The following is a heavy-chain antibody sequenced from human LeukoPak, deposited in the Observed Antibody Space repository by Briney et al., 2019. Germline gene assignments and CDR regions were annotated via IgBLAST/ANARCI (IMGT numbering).Heavy chain of an antibody. Sequence: GGSLRLSCAASGFTFSNYDMHWVRQATGKGLEWVSAIGTAGDTYYPGSVRGRFTMSRENAKNSLYLQMNGLRAGDTAVYYCARATEGFDYWGQGTLVTVSS. CDR2: IGTAGDT. CDR3: ARATEGFDY. J-gene: IGHJ4*02. V-gene: IGHV3-13*04. CDR1: GFTFSNYD.